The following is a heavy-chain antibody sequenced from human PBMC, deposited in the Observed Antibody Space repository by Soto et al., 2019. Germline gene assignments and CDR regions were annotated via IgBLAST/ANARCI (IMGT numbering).Heavy chain of an antibody. CDR3: ARDQVGASSFDY. CDR2: IIPSPART. D-gene: IGHD1-26*01. Sequence: QVQLVQSGAELRKPGSAVKLSCKASGGTFSNSPISWVRQIPGQGPEWMGRIIPSPARTIYSRKFRGRVTLTADKSTQTVYMTLSSRTTEDSGVYYCARDQVGASSFDYWGQGTRVTVSS. CDR1: GGTFSNSP. J-gene: IGHJ4*02. V-gene: IGHV1-69*08.